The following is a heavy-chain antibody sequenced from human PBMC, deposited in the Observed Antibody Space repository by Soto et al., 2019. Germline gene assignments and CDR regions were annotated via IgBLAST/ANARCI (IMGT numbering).Heavy chain of an antibody. J-gene: IGHJ3*02. CDR1: GGTFSSYT. D-gene: IGHD5-12*01. CDR3: ARGYEDDAFDI. V-gene: IGHV1-69*02. CDR2: IIPILGIA. Sequence: QVPLVQSGAEVKKPGSSVKVSCKASGGTFSSYTISWVRQAPGQGLEWMGRIIPILGIANYAQKFQGRVTITADKSTSTAYMELSSLRSEDTAVYYCARGYEDDAFDIWGQGTMVTVSS.